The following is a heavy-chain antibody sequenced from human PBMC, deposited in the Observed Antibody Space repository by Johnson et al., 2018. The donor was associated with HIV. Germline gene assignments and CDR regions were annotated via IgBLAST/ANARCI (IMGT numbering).Heavy chain of an antibody. D-gene: IGHD2-2*01. CDR1: GFTFSSYV. CDR3: ARVLEQFDAFDI. Sequence: QVQLVESGGGVVQPGRSLRLSCAASGFTFSSYVMHWVRQAPGKGLEWVAVIAYDGSKKYYADSVKGRFTISRDNSKNTLYLQMNSLRAEDTALYYCARVLEQFDAFDIWGQGTMVTVSS. CDR2: IAYDGSKK. V-gene: IGHV3-30*03. J-gene: IGHJ3*02.